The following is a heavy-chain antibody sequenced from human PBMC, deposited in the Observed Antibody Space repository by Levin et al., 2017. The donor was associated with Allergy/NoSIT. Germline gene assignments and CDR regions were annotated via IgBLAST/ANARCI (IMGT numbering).Heavy chain of an antibody. CDR3: ARASVGATDY. CDR1: GFTFSSYR. V-gene: IGHV3-21*01. Sequence: VASVKVSCAASGFTFSSYRMNWVRQAPGKGLEWVSSISSSSSYIYYADSVKGRFTISRDNAKNSLYLQMNSLRAEDTAVYYCARASVGATDYWGQGTLVTVSS. J-gene: IGHJ4*02. D-gene: IGHD1-26*01. CDR2: ISSSSSYI.